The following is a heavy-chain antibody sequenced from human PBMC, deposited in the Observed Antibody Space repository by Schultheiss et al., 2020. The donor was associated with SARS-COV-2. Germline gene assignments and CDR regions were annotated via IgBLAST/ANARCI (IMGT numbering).Heavy chain of an antibody. V-gene: IGHV1-2*02. CDR2: INPNSGGT. J-gene: IGHJ1*01. D-gene: IGHD3-9*01. CDR1: GYTFTGYY. CDR3: ARGLTGYASTGQH. Sequence: ASVKVSCKASGYTFTGYYMHWVRQAPGQGLEWMGWINPNSGGTNYAQKFQGRVTMTRDMSTSTAYMELSSLRSEDTAVYYCARGLTGYASTGQHWGQGTLVTVSS.